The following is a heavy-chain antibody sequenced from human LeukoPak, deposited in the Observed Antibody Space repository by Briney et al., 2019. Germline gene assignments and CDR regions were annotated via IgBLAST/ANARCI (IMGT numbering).Heavy chain of an antibody. J-gene: IGHJ5*02. CDR1: GGSISSSSYY. D-gene: IGHD5-24*01. Sequence: SETLSLACTVSGGSISSSSYYWGWIRQPPGKGLEWIGSIYYSGSTYYNPSLKSRVTISVDTSKNQFSLKLRSVTAADTAVYYCARDIGEMATTIPDHWGQGTLVTVSS. CDR3: ARDIGEMATTIPDH. V-gene: IGHV4-39*07. CDR2: IYYSGST.